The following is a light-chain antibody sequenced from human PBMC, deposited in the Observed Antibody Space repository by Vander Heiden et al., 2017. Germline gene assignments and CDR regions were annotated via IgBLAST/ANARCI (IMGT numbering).Light chain of an antibody. CDR1: SSNIGRYT. J-gene: IGLJ2*01. V-gene: IGLV1-44*01. CDR3: AAWDDTLNGVV. Sequence: QSVLTQPPSASGTPGQRVTISCSGSSSNIGRYTENWYQQLPGTRPKLLIYTNNQRPSGVPDRFSGSKSGTSASLAISGLQSEDEADYHCAAWDDTLNGVVFGGGTKLSVL. CDR2: TNN.